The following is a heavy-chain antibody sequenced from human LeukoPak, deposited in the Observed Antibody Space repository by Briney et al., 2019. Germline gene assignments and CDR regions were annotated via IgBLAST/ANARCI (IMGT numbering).Heavy chain of an antibody. CDR3: ARRGWALYDSSGLYYYYYMDV. Sequence: GASVKVSCKASGYTFTSYGISWVRQAPGQGLEWMGWISAYNGNTNYAQKFQGRVTMTRDTSISTAYMELSGLRSDDTAVYYCARRGWALYDSSGLYYYYYMDVWGKGTTVTISS. V-gene: IGHV1-18*01. CDR2: ISAYNGNT. D-gene: IGHD3-22*01. CDR1: GYTFTSYG. J-gene: IGHJ6*03.